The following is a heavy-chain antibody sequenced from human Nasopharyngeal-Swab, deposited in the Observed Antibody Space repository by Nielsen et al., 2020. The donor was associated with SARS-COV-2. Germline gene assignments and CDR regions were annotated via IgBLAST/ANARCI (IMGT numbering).Heavy chain of an antibody. D-gene: IGHD3-3*01. Sequence: ASVKVSCKASGYTFTSYYMHWVRQAPGQGLEWMGIINPSGGSTSYAQKFQGIVTMTRDTSTSTVYMELSRLRSEDTAVYYCARDQAGTIFGVVIMNYGMDVWGQGTTVTVSS. CDR3: ARDQAGTIFGVVIMNYGMDV. V-gene: IGHV1-46*01. CDR1: GYTFTSYY. CDR2: INPSGGST. J-gene: IGHJ6*02.